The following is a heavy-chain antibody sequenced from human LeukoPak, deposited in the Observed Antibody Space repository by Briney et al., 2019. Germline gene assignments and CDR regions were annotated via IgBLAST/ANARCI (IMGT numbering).Heavy chain of an antibody. CDR2: IYYSGST. J-gene: IGHJ4*02. D-gene: IGHD3-22*01. V-gene: IGHV4-59*01. Sequence: SETLSLTCTVSGGSISSYYWSWIRQPPGKGLEWIGYIYYSGSTNYNPSLKSRVTISVDTSKNQFSLKLSSVTAADTAVYYCARVYRYYDSSGYYYPFDYWGQGTLVTVSS. CDR1: GGSISSYY. CDR3: ARVYRYYDSSGYYYPFDY.